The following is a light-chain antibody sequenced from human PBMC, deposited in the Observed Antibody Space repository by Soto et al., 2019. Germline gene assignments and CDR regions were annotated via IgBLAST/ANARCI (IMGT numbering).Light chain of an antibody. V-gene: IGKV1-9*01. CDR2: AAS. Sequence: DIQLTQSPSFLSASVGDRVTITCRASQGISSYLAWYQQKPGKAPKLMIYAASTLQSGVPSRFSGSGSGTEVTHTISSLQPEDFATYYCQQLNSYPSTFGQGTRLEIK. J-gene: IGKJ5*01. CDR1: QGISSY. CDR3: QQLNSYPST.